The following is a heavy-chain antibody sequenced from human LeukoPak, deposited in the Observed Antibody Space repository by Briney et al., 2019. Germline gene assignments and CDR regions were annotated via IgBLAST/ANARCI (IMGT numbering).Heavy chain of an antibody. CDR1: GFTFSSYS. D-gene: IGHD3-10*01. V-gene: IGHV3-21*01. J-gene: IGHJ4*02. CDR2: ISSSSSYI. Sequence: PGGSLRLSCAASGFTFSSYSMNWVRQAPGKGLEWVSSISSSSSYIYYADSVKGRFTISRDNAKISLYLQMNSLRAEDTAVYYCARTYYYGSGSYYRLDYWGQGTLVTVSS. CDR3: ARTYYYGSGSYYRLDY.